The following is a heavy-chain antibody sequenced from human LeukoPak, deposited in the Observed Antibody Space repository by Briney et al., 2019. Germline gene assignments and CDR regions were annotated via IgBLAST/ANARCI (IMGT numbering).Heavy chain of an antibody. D-gene: IGHD5-18*01. CDR3: ARDWYSYTDYYYGMDV. CDR1: GFTFSDYY. CDR2: ISSSGSTI. J-gene: IGHJ6*02. V-gene: IGHV3-11*01. Sequence: GGSLRLSCAASGFTFSDYYMSWIRQAPGKGLEWVSYISSSGSTIYYADSVKGRFTISRDNAKNSLYLQMNSLRAEDTAVYYCARDWYSYTDYYYGMDVWGQGTTVTVSS.